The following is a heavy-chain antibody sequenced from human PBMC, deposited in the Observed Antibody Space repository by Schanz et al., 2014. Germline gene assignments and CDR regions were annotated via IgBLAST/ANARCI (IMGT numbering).Heavy chain of an antibody. CDR1: GYTFTRYY. J-gene: IGHJ6*02. V-gene: IGHV1-46*01. CDR3: ARNYGGHSEESDRYGMDV. D-gene: IGHD4-17*01. CDR2: INPSGGST. Sequence: QVQLVQSGAEVKKPGASVKVSCEASGYTFTRYYIHWVQQAPGQGLEWMGIINPSGGSTTYAQKFQGRVTMTSDTSTSTVYMELSSLRSEDTAVYYCARNYGGHSEESDRYGMDVWGQGTTVTVSS.